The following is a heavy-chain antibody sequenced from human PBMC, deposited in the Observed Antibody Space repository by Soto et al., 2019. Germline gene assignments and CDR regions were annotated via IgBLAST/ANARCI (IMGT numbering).Heavy chain of an antibody. CDR3: ARGISSSFGYYGMDV. CDR2: INHSGST. CDR1: GGSFSGYY. J-gene: IGHJ6*02. V-gene: IGHV4-34*01. D-gene: IGHD6-6*01. Sequence: SETLSLTCAVYGGSFSGYYWSWIRQPPGKGLGWIGEINHSGSTNYNPSLKSRVTISVDTSKNQFSLKLSSVTAADTAVYYCARGISSSFGYYGMDVWGQGTTVTVSS.